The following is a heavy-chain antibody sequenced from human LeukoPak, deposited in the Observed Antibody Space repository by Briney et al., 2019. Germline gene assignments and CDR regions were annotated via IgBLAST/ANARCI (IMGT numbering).Heavy chain of an antibody. Sequence: SETLSLTCTVSGGSISTSSAYYWGWIRQPPGKGLGWIGSIYYRGSTYHNPSLKSRVTISVDTSKNQFSLKLSSVTAADTAVYYCATTTIRLGYWGQGALVTVSS. CDR3: ATTTIRLGY. D-gene: IGHD1-26*01. CDR1: GGSISTSSAYY. CDR2: IYYRGST. J-gene: IGHJ4*02. V-gene: IGHV4-39*07.